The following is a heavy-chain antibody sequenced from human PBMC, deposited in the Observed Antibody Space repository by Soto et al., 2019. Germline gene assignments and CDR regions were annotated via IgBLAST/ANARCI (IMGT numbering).Heavy chain of an antibody. D-gene: IGHD3-22*01. J-gene: IGHJ5*02. CDR2: MYYSGTT. CDR1: GGSISSGGFY. CDR3: ARLYFYDRSGRNWFDP. V-gene: IGHV4-61*08. Sequence: SETLSLTCAVAGGSISSGGFYWSWIRQPPGKALEWIGYMYYSGTTNYNPSLKSRVTISVDTSRNQLSLKLTSVTAADTALYYCARLYFYDRSGRNWFDPWGQGTLVTVSS.